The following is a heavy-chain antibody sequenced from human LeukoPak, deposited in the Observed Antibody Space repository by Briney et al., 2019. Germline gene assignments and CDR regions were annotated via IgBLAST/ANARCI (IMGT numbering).Heavy chain of an antibody. J-gene: IGHJ4*02. CDR1: GLTFSNCA. Sequence: GGSLRLSCAVSGLTFSNCAMSWVRQAPGKGLDWVSTISNSGDSTYYADSVKGRFAVSRDNSKDTLYLQMNTLRAEDTAIYYCAKGRSEVVLAAMNYWGQGTLVTVSS. CDR3: AKGRSEVVLAAMNY. CDR2: ISNSGDST. D-gene: IGHD2-15*01. V-gene: IGHV3-23*01.